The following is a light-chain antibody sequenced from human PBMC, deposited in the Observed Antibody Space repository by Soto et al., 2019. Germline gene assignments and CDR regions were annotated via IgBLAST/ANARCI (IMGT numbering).Light chain of an antibody. CDR3: QQYCSSQT. CDR1: QSVSSTY. V-gene: IGKV3-20*01. J-gene: IGKJ2*01. CDR2: GAS. Sequence: EIVLTQSPGTLSLSPGERATLSCRASQSVSSTYLVWYQQKPGQAPRLLIYGASSRATGIPDRFSGSGSGTDFSLTISRLEPEDFAVYYCQQYCSSQTFGQGTKLEIK.